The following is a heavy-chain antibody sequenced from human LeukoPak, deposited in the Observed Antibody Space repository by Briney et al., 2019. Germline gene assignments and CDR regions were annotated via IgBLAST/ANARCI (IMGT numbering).Heavy chain of an antibody. V-gene: IGHV4-39*07. D-gene: IGHD2-15*01. CDR1: GDSITGYY. Sequence: PSETLSLTCSVSGDSITGYYWGWIRQPPGKGLEWIGNIYYTGNTYYNSSLKSRVTISLDTSKNQFSLKLSSVTAADTAVYYCARTTEGYCRGRSCYSYYYYMDVWGKGTTVTVSS. J-gene: IGHJ6*03. CDR2: IYYTGNT. CDR3: ARTTEGYCRGRSCYSYYYYMDV.